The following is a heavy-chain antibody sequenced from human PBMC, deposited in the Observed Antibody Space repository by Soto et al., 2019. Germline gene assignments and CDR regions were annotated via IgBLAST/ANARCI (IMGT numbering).Heavy chain of an antibody. V-gene: IGHV5-10-1*01. CDR1: GYSFTSYW. J-gene: IGHJ4*02. D-gene: IGHD6-19*01. CDR3: ARHRPIKKVAGAFDY. Sequence: PGESLKISCKGSGYSFTSYWISWVRQMPGKGLEWMGRIDPSDSYTNYSPSFQGHVTISADKSISTAYLQWSSLKASDTAMYYCARHRPIKKVAGAFDYWGQGTLVTVSS. CDR2: IDPSDSYT.